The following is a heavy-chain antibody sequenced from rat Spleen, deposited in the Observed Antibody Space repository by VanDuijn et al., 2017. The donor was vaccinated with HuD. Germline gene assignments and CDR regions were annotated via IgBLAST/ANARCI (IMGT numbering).Heavy chain of an antibody. Sequence: EVQLVEYGGGLVQPGRSLKVSSLASGSPFINYDIACIRRAPTKGLEWVATISYDGSSTYYRDSVKGRFTISRDNAKSTLYLQMDSLRSEDTATYYCAGAGYLRDWYFVFWGPGTMVTVSS. CDR3: AGAGYLRDWYFVF. D-gene: IGHD2-2*01. V-gene: IGHV5-29*01. CDR2: ISYDGSST. J-gene: IGHJ1*01. CDR1: GSPFINYD.